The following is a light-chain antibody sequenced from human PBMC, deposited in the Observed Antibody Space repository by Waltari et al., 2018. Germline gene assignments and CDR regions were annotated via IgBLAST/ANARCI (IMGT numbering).Light chain of an antibody. J-gene: IGKJ5*01. CDR1: QRVSSN. CDR2: DAS. V-gene: IGKV3-15*01. CDR3: QQYNRWPPIT. Sequence: EIVMTQSPATLSVSPGETATLSCRASQRVSSNVAWYQKKPGQAPRLLIYDASTRATSIPAKVRGSGSGTEFTLTISSLQSEDFAVYYCQQYNRWPPITFGHGTRLEIK.